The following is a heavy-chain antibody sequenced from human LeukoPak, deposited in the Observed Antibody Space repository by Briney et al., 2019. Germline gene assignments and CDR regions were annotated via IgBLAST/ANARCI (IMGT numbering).Heavy chain of an antibody. J-gene: IGHJ5*02. V-gene: IGHV3-7*03. CDR2: IKQDGSEK. CDR3: AKLLGEAGGP. Sequence: GGSLRLSCAASEFTFSNYWMSWVRQAPGKGLEWVANIKQDGSEKYYVDSVKGRFAISRDASKNTLYLQMNSLRAEDTAVYYCAKLLGEAGGPWGQGTLVTVSS. D-gene: IGHD3-10*01. CDR1: EFTFSNYW.